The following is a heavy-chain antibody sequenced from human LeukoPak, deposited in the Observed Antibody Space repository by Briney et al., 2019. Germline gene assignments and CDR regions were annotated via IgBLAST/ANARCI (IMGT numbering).Heavy chain of an antibody. D-gene: IGHD6-13*01. Sequence: SQTLSLTCTVSGGSISSGGYYWSWIRQPPGKGLEWIGYIYHSGSTYYNPSLKSRVTISVDRSKNQFSLKLSSVTAADTAVYYCASWGISSSWTGGEDAFDIWGQGTMVTVSS. V-gene: IGHV4-30-2*01. CDR2: IYHSGST. CDR1: GGSISSGGYY. CDR3: ASWGISSSWTGGEDAFDI. J-gene: IGHJ3*02.